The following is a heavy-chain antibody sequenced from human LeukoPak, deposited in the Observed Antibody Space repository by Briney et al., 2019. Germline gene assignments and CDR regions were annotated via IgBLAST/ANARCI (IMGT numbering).Heavy chain of an antibody. D-gene: IGHD3-3*01. CDR3: ARGPDYDFWSGYFYYYYGMDV. Sequence: MSSETLSLTCDVSGGSIDSTNWWNWVRQPPGKGLEWIGEIHHDGRINYNPSLKSRVTLSVDKSKNQFSLRLNSVTAADTAVYYCARGPDYDFWSGYFYYYYGMDVWGQGTTVTVSS. CDR1: GGSIDSTNW. V-gene: IGHV4/OR15-8*01. J-gene: IGHJ6*02. CDR2: IHHDGRI.